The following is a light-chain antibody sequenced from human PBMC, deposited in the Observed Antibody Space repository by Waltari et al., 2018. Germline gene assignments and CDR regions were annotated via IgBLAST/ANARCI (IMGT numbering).Light chain of an antibody. V-gene: IGLV7-46*01. CDR1: SGAVTSGHY. CDR3: LLSYSGARV. Sequence: QAVVTQEPSLTVSPGGPVTLTCGSSSGAVTSGHYPYWFQQKPGQAPRTLIYDTRNKHSWTPARFSGSLCGGKAALTLSGAQPEDEANYYCLLSYSGARVFGGGTKLTVL. J-gene: IGLJ3*02. CDR2: DTR.